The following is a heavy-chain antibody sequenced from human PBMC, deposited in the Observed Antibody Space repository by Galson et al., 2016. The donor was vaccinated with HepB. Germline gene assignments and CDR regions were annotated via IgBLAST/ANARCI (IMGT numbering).Heavy chain of an antibody. V-gene: IGHV3-48*04. CDR2: IGGTTSTI. CDR3: AREYAPAAGGGFDY. Sequence: SLRLSCAASGFPFSINSMNWVRQAPGKGLEWVSYIGGTTSTIFYADSVKGRFTISRDNAEDSLYLQMNNLRAEDSAIYYRAREYAPAAGGGFDYWGQGTLVTVSS. D-gene: IGHD6-13*01. J-gene: IGHJ4*02. CDR1: GFPFSINS.